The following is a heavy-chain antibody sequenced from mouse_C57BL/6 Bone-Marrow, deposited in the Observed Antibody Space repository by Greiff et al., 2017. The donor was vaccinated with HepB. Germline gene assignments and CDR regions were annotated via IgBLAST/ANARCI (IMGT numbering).Heavy chain of an antibody. D-gene: IGHD2-3*01. V-gene: IGHV1-9*01. Sequence: VQLQQSGAELMKPGASVKLSCKATGYTFTGYWIEWVKQRPGHGLEWIGEILPGSGSTNYNEKFKGKATFTADTSSNTAYMQLSSLTTEDSAIYDCAKSYDGYFLYYYAMDYWGQGTSVTVSS. CDR1: GYTFTGYW. CDR2: ILPGSGST. CDR3: AKSYDGYFLYYYAMDY. J-gene: IGHJ4*01.